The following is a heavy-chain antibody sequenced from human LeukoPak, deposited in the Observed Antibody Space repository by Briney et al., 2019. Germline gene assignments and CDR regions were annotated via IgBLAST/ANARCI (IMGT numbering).Heavy chain of an antibody. CDR1: GGSFSGYY. Sequence: PSETLSLTCAVYGGSFSGYYWSWIRQPPGKGLEWIGEINHSGSTNYNPSLKSRVTISVDTSKNQFSLKLSSVTAADTAVYYCARGSHNWNYGWFDPWGQGTLVTVSS. CDR3: ARGSHNWNYGWFDP. V-gene: IGHV4-34*01. CDR2: INHSGST. J-gene: IGHJ5*02. D-gene: IGHD1-7*01.